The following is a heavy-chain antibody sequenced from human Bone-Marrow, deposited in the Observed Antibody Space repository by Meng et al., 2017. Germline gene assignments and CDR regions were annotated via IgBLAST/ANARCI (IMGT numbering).Heavy chain of an antibody. V-gene: IGHV5-51*01. Sequence: KVSCKGSGDSFTSYWIGWVRQMPGKGLEWMGIIYPGDSDTRYSPSCQGQVTISADKSISTAYLQWSSLKASDTAMYYCARLLLSSSWYEGYYYYYSGMDVWGQGTTVTVSS. J-gene: IGHJ6*02. CDR1: GDSFTSYW. D-gene: IGHD6-13*01. CDR2: IYPGDSDT. CDR3: ARLLLSSSWYEGYYYYYSGMDV.